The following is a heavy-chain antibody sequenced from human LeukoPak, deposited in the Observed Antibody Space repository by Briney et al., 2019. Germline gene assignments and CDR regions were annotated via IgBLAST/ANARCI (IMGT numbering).Heavy chain of an antibody. J-gene: IGHJ3*02. CDR2: ISGSGGST. V-gene: IGHV3-23*01. D-gene: IGHD3-10*01. CDR1: GFTFSSYA. CDR3: AKVRRFGELLSAFDI. Sequence: GRSLRLSCAASGFTFSSYAMSWVRQAPGKGLEWVSAISGSGGSTYYADSVKGRFTISRDNSKNTLYLQMNSLRAEDTAVYYCAKVRRFGELLSAFDIWGQGTMVTVSS.